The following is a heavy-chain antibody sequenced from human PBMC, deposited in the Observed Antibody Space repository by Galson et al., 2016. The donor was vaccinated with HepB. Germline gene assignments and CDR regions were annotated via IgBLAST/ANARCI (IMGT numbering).Heavy chain of an antibody. D-gene: IGHD3-16*01. Sequence: SLRLSCAASGFTFTNAWMSWVRQAPGKGLEWVGRIKSKTDGGSIEYAAVVKGRFTILRDDPKNTLYLHMTSLRTDDTAMYYCTTPTTGEWGQGTLVTVS. J-gene: IGHJ4*02. CDR1: GFTFTNAW. CDR3: TTPTTGE. V-gene: IGHV3-15*01. CDR2: IKSKTDGGSI.